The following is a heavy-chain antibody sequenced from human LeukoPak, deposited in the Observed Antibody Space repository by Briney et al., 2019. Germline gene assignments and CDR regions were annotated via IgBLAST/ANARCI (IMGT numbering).Heavy chain of an antibody. V-gene: IGHV3-30*02. CDR1: GFTFSSYG. CDR3: AKGESVRFLEWLSPLYGYFDY. D-gene: IGHD3-3*01. J-gene: IGHJ4*02. Sequence: GGSLRLSCAASGFTFSSYGMHWVRQAPGKGLEWVAFIRYDGSNKYYADSVKGRFTISRDNSKNTLYLQMNSLRAGDTAVYYCAKGESVRFLEWLSPLYGYFDYWGQGTLVTVSS. CDR2: IRYDGSNK.